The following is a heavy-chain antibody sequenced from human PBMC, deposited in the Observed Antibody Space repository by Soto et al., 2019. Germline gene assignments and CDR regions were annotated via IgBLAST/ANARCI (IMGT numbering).Heavy chain of an antibody. V-gene: IGHV4-39*02. CDR1: GGSISDNDYY. CDR3: ARDKITGLFDY. Sequence: SETLSLTCTVSGGSISDNDYYWSWIRQPPGKGLEWIGTISHTGTAYYNPSLESRVAVSVGTSENQFSLNLTSVTAADTAVYYCARDKITGLFDYWGQGTLVTVSS. D-gene: IGHD2-8*02. CDR2: ISHTGTA. J-gene: IGHJ4*02.